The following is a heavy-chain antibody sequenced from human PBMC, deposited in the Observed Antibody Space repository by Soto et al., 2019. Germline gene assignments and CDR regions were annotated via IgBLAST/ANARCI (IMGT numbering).Heavy chain of an antibody. CDR1: GFTFSDHY. CDR3: ARDPGIYYGMDV. V-gene: IGHV3-11*01. Sequence: QVQLVESGGGLVKPGGSLRLSCTASGFTFSDHYMTWIRQAPGKGLEWLSYISSGGFTIYYADSVKGRFTVSRDNAKNSMYLQMNTLRVEDTADYYCARDPGIYYGMDVCGQGTTVTVSS. CDR2: ISSGGFTI. J-gene: IGHJ6*02. D-gene: IGHD3-10*01.